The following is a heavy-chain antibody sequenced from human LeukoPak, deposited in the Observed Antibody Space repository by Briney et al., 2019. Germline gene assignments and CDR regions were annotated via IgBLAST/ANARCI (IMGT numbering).Heavy chain of an antibody. Sequence: ASVKVSCKASGYTFRNYAITWVRQAPGQGLEWMGWITAYNGNTNYAQKFQGRVTMTTDTSTTTAYMELRNLKPDDTAVYYCARDCSGGTCSSFWFDPWGQGTLVTVSS. CDR1: GYTFRNYA. CDR2: ITAYNGNT. CDR3: ARDCSGGTCSSFWFDP. J-gene: IGHJ5*02. V-gene: IGHV1-18*01. D-gene: IGHD2-15*01.